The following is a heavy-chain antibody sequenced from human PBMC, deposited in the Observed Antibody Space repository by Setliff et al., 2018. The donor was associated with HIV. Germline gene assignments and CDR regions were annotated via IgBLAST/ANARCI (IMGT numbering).Heavy chain of an antibody. CDR1: GGSISSTY. CDR3: ARGGSGSPFDY. CDR2: IYSTGTT. D-gene: IGHD1-26*01. V-gene: IGHV4-4*08. J-gene: IGHJ4*02. Sequence: PSETLSLTCTVSGGSISSTYWSWIRQPPGKGLEWIGRIYSTGTTNYNPSLKGRVTISVDTSKNQFSLKLSSVTAADTAVYYCARGGSGSPFDYWGQGTLVTVSS.